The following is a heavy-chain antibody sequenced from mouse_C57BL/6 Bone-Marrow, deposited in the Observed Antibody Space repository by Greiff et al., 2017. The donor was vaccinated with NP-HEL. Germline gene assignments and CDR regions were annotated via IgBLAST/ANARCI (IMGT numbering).Heavy chain of an antibody. V-gene: IGHV3-1*01. CDR3: ARVNYYGSSYGYFDV. CDR1: GYSITSGYD. J-gene: IGHJ1*03. D-gene: IGHD1-1*01. Sequence: EVKVEESGPGMVKPSQSLSLTCTVTGYSITSGYDWHWIRHFPGNKLEWMGYISYSGSTNYNPSLKSRISITHDTSKNHFFLKLNSVTTEDTATYYWARVNYYGSSYGYFDVWGTGTTVTVSS. CDR2: ISYSGST.